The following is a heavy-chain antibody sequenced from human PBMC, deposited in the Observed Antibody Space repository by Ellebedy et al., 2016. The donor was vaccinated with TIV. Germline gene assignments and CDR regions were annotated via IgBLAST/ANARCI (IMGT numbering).Heavy chain of an antibody. J-gene: IGHJ6*02. Sequence: AASVKVSCKASGYTFTNNAITWVRQAPGQGLEWMGIIEPSGGAPNSAQKFQGRVTVNRDTSPSTVYMELRSLSTEDTAVYYCARDNLLPSNPSKHYGIDVWGQGTTVTVSS. D-gene: IGHD6-6*01. V-gene: IGHV1-46*01. CDR1: GYTFTNNA. CDR2: IEPSGGAP. CDR3: ARDNLLPSNPSKHYGIDV.